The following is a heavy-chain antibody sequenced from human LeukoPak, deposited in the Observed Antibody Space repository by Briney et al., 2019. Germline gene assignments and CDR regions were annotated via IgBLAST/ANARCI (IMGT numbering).Heavy chain of an antibody. D-gene: IGHD3-22*01. J-gene: IGHJ4*02. V-gene: IGHV5-51*01. CDR2: IYPGDSDT. CDR1: GYSFTSYW. Sequence: GESLKISCKGSGYSFTSYWIGWVRQMPGKGLEWMGIIYPGDSDTRYSPSFQGQVTISADKSISTAYLQWSSLKASDTAMYYCARHLRSNREYYYDSSGYYFLGANFDYWGRGTLVTVSS. CDR3: ARHLRSNREYYYDSSGYYFLGANFDY.